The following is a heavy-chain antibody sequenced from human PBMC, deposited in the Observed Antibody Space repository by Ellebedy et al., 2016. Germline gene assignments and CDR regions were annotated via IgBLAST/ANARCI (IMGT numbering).Heavy chain of an antibody. CDR2: ISGSGGST. V-gene: IGHV3-23*01. CDR1: GFTFSNYG. Sequence: GESLKISCAASGFTFSNYGMSWVRQAPGKGLEWVSAISGSGGSTFFAGSVKGRFTISRDSSWNTLYLQMNSLRVEDTAVYFCAKGRGEMATAPDYWGQGTLVTVSS. J-gene: IGHJ4*02. D-gene: IGHD5-24*01. CDR3: AKGRGEMATAPDY.